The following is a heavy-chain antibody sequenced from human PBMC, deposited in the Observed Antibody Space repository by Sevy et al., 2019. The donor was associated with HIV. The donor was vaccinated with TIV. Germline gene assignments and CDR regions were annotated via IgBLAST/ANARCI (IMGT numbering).Heavy chain of an antibody. V-gene: IGHV6-1*01. J-gene: IGHJ5*01. CDR3: ARLVGNSWFDS. CDR1: GDSVSSISAT. D-gene: IGHD2-21*01. Sequence: SQTLSLTCDISGDSVSSISATLNWIRLSPSGGLEWLGRTYYRSKWQADYEVSLKSRLNINPDTSKNQFSLQLNSVTPEDTAVYYCARLVGNSWFDSWGRGSLVTVSS. CDR2: TYYRSKWQA.